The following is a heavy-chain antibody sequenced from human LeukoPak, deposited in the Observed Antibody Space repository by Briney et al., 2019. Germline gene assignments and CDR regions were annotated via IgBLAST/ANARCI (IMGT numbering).Heavy chain of an antibody. Sequence: ASVKVSCKASGYTFTGYYMHWVRQAPGQGLEWMGWINPNSGGTDYAQKFQGRVTMTRDTSISTAYMELSRLRSDDTAVYYCAREYSGSYYYMDVWGKGTTVTVSS. V-gene: IGHV1-2*02. J-gene: IGHJ6*03. CDR2: INPNSGGT. CDR1: GYTFTGYY. CDR3: AREYSGSYYYMDV. D-gene: IGHD1-26*01.